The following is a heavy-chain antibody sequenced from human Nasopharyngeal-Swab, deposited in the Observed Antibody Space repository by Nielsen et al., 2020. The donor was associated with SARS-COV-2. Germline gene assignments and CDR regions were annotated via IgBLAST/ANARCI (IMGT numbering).Heavy chain of an antibody. V-gene: IGHV3-74*01. CDR3: ARDRIGVGMDV. J-gene: IGHJ6*02. Sequence: ETLSLTCAASGFTFSSYWMHWVRQAPGKGLVWVSRINSDGSSTSYADSVKGRFTISRDNAKNTLYLQMNSLRAEDTAVYYCARDRIGVGMDVWGQGTTVTVSS. CDR1: GFTFSSYW. CDR2: INSDGSST. D-gene: IGHD2-15*01.